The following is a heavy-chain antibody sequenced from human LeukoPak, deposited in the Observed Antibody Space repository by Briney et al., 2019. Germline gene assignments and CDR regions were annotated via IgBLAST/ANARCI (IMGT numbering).Heavy chain of an antibody. Sequence: SETLSLTCTVSGGSISPYFWSWIRQPPGKGLEWIGYISYTGSTNYNPSLKGRVTISVDTSKKQFSLQMTSVIAADTAVYYCARDDYRGVTNFDPWGQGTLVTVSS. V-gene: IGHV4-59*01. CDR2: ISYTGST. CDR3: ARDDYRGVTNFDP. J-gene: IGHJ5*02. CDR1: GGSISPYF. D-gene: IGHD3-10*01.